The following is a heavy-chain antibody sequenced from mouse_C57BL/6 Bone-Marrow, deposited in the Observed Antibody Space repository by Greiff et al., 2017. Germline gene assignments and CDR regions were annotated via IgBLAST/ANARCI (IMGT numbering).Heavy chain of an antibody. Sequence: EVQLVESGGGLVQPGGSLKLSCAASGFTFSDYYMYWVRQTPEKRLEWVAYISNGGGSTYYPDTVKGRFTISRDNAKNTLYLQMSRLKAEDTAMYYCARPYYGYFDVWGTGTTVTVSS. CDR2: ISNGGGST. CDR1: GFTFSDYY. J-gene: IGHJ1*03. CDR3: ARPYYGYFDV. V-gene: IGHV5-12*01.